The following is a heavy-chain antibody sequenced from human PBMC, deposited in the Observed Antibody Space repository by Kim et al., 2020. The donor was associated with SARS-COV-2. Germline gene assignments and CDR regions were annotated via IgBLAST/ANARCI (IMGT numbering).Heavy chain of an antibody. Sequence: GGSLRLSCAASGFTFSSYGMHWVRQAPGKGLEWVAVISYDGSNKYYADSVKGRFTISRDNSKNTLYLQMNSLRAEDTAVYYCAKGGTSITMVRGVKIGYGIDVWGQGTTVTVSS. CDR2: ISYDGSNK. D-gene: IGHD3-10*01. CDR1: GFTFSSYG. J-gene: IGHJ6*02. CDR3: AKGGTSITMVRGVKIGYGIDV. V-gene: IGHV3-30*18.